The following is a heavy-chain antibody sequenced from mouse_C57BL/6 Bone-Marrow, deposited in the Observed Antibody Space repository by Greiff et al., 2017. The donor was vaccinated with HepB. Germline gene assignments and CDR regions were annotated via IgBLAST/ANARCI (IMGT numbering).Heavy chain of an antibody. CDR1: GFTFSSYA. CDR2: ISDGGSYT. V-gene: IGHV5-4*01. CDR3: ARDLDLFAY. J-gene: IGHJ3*01. Sequence: EVKVVESGGGLVKPGGSLKLSCAASGFTFSSYAMSWVRQTPEKRLEWVATISDGGSYTYYPDNVKSRFTISRDNAKNNLYLQMSHLKSEDTAMYYCARDLDLFAYWGQGTLVTVSA.